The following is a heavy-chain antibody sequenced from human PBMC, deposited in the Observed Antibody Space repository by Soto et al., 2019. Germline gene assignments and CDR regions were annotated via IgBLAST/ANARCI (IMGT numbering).Heavy chain of an antibody. CDR2: IYHSGST. CDR1: SGSISSSNW. V-gene: IGHV4-4*02. Sequence: SETLSLTCAVSSGSISSSNWWSWVRQPPGKGLEWIGEIYHSGSTNYNPSLKSRVTISVDKSKNQFSLKLSSVTAADTAVYYCARDTSSTSCYVCLGNDYWGQGTLVTVSS. D-gene: IGHD2-2*01. J-gene: IGHJ4*02. CDR3: ARDTSSTSCYVCLGNDY.